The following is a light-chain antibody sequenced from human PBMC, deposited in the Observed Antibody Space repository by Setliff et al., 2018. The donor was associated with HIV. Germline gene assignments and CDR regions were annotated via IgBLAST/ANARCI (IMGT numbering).Light chain of an antibody. CDR3: SSYTFSSTPYV. CDR1: SSDIGGFNF. V-gene: IGLV2-14*01. CDR2: EVS. J-gene: IGLJ1*01. Sequence: LTQPASVSGSPGQSITISCTGTSSDIGGFNFVSWYLQHPGKAPKLMIYEVSNRPSWVSNRFSGSKSGNTASLTISGLQAEDEADYYCSSYTFSSTPYVFGTGTKVTVL.